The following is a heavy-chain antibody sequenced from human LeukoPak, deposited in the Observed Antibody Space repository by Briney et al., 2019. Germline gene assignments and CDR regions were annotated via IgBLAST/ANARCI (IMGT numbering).Heavy chain of an antibody. J-gene: IGHJ6*03. CDR2: INPSDGAT. CDR3: ARGQRVALRGNLGGLFASYYTYYYMDV. Sequence: ASVKVSCKASGYTFTMYYIHWVRQAPGQGLEWMGMINPSDGATTYAQRFQGRVTMTRDMSTTTVYMDLRSLRSEDTAVYFCARGQRVALRGNLGGLFASYYTYYYMDVWGRGTTVTVSS. V-gene: IGHV1-46*01. D-gene: IGHD3-10*01. CDR1: GYTFTMYY.